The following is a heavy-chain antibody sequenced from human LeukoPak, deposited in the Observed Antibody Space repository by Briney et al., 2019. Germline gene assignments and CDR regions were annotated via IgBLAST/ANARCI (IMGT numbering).Heavy chain of an antibody. CDR3: AKDQKVGANIDY. D-gene: IGHD1-26*01. V-gene: IGHV3-30*02. CDR1: GFTFSSYG. J-gene: IGHJ4*02. Sequence: QSGGSLRLSCAASGFTFSSYGMHWVRQAPGKGLEWVALIRYDGSNKYYGDSVKGRFTISRDNSKNTLDLQMNSLRAEDTAVYYCAKDQKVGANIDYWGQGTLVTVSS. CDR2: IRYDGSNK.